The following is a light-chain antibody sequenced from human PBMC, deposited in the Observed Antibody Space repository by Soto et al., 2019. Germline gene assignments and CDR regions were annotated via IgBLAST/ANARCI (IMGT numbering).Light chain of an antibody. Sequence: QSALTQPASVSGSPGQSITISCTGTSSDVGGYNYVSWYQQHPGKAPKLMIFAVTNRPSGVSNRFSGSKSDNTASLTISGLQAEDEADYYCSSYTSSSTWVFGGGTKLTAL. J-gene: IGLJ3*02. CDR1: SSDVGGYNY. V-gene: IGLV2-14*01. CDR3: SSYTSSSTWV. CDR2: AVT.